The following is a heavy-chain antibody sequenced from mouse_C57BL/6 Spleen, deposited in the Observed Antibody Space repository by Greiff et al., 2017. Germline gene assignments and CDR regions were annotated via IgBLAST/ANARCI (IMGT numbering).Heavy chain of an antibody. J-gene: IGHJ3*01. Sequence: VQLQQSGPGLVKPSQSLSLTCSVTGYSITSGYYWNWIRQFPGNKLEWMGYISYDGSNNYNPSLKNRISITRDTSKNQFFLMLNSVTTEDTATYYCARDLGYYGSSYWGQGTLVTVSA. D-gene: IGHD1-1*01. CDR1: GYSITSGYY. CDR2: ISYDGSN. CDR3: ARDLGYYGSSY. V-gene: IGHV3-6*01.